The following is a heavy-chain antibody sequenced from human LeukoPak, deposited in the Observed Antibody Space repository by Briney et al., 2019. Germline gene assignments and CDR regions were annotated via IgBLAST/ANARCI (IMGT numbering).Heavy chain of an antibody. J-gene: IGHJ4*02. D-gene: IGHD3-16*01. CDR1: LCTFSDYY. CDR2: ISSIGSTI. V-gene: IGHV3-11*01. Sequence: PGGSLRHSRAASLCTFSDYYMSWIRPAPGEGLEWVSYISSIGSTIYYADSVKGRFTISRDNAKNSLYLQMNSQRAEDTAVYYCARQEAWDYFDYWGQGTLVTVSS. CDR3: ARQEAWDYFDY.